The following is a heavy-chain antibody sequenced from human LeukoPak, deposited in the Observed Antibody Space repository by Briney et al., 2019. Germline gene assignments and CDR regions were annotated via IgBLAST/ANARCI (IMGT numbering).Heavy chain of an antibody. CDR2: IYHSGSP. V-gene: IGHV4-4*02. D-gene: IGHD1-1*01. Sequence: SETLSLTCAVSGGSISSNNWWGWVRQPPGKGLEWIGEIYHSGSPNYNPSLKSRVTTSVDKSRNHFSLNLCSVTAADTAVYYCARVNINNWHSCDYWGQGTLVTVSS. J-gene: IGHJ4*02. CDR3: ARVNINNWHSCDY. CDR1: GGSISSNNW.